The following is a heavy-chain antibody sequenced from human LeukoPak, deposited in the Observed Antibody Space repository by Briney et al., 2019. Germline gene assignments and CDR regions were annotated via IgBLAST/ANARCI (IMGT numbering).Heavy chain of an antibody. J-gene: IGHJ4*02. CDR3: AREGGNHYYFDY. CDR2: INHSGST. CDR1: GGSFSGYY. Sequence: SETLSLTCAVYGGSFSGYYWSWIRQPPGKGLEWIGEINHSGSTNYNPSLKSRVTISVDTSKNQFSLKLSSVTPEDTAVYYCAREGGNHYYFDYWGQGTLVTVSS. V-gene: IGHV4-34*01. D-gene: IGHD1-14*01.